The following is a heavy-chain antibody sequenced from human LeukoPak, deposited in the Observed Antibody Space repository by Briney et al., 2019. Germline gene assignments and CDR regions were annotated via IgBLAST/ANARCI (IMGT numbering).Heavy chain of an antibody. CDR2: IYYSGST. D-gene: IGHD3-22*01. J-gene: IGHJ2*01. Sequence: PSETLSLTCTVSGGSISSSSYYWGWIRSPPGKGLEWIGSIYYSGSTNYNPSLKSRLTISVDTSKNQFSLKLSSVTAADTAVYYCARSYYDSSDYYPHFDLWGRGTLVTVSS. V-gene: IGHV4-39*01. CDR3: ARSYYDSSDYYPHFDL. CDR1: GGSISSSSYY.